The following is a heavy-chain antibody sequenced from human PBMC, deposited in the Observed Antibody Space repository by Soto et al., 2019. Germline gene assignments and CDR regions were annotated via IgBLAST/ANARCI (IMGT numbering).Heavy chain of an antibody. CDR3: ASLHPRYSSAASYYGMDV. CDR1: VYSFTSYW. Sequence: GESLKISCKGSVYSFTSYWISWVRQMPGKGLEWMGRIDPSDSYTNYSPSFQGHVTISADKSISTAYLQWSSLKASDTAMYYCASLHPRYSSAASYYGMDVWGQGTTVTVSS. D-gene: IGHD6-25*01. J-gene: IGHJ6*02. CDR2: IDPSDSYT. V-gene: IGHV5-10-1*01.